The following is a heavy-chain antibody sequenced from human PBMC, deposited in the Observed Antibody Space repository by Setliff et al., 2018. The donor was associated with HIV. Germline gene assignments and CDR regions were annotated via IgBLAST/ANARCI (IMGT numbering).Heavy chain of an antibody. V-gene: IGHV3-30*02. Sequence: GSLRLSCAASGFNFNDYGMHWVRQAPGKGLEWVAFIRYDGSNEHYADSVKGRFTISRDNSKNTLALQMTSLRVEDTDAYYCAKDYFSGYDFRYFFDYWGQGALVTVSS. D-gene: IGHD5-12*01. CDR3: AKDYFSGYDFRYFFDY. J-gene: IGHJ4*02. CDR2: IRYDGSNE. CDR1: GFNFNDYG.